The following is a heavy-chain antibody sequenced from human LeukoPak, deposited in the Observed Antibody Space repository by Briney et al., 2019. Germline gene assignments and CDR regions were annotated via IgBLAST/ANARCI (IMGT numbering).Heavy chain of an antibody. CDR1: GGSISSYY. CDR2: ICTSGST. J-gene: IGHJ6*03. D-gene: IGHD4/OR15-4a*01. Sequence: PSETLSLTCTVSGGSISSYYWSWIRQPAGKGLEWIGRICTSGSTNYNPSLKSRVTMSVDTSKNQFSLKLSSVTAADTAAYYCARELRGARYYYYMDVWGKGTTVTVSS. V-gene: IGHV4-4*07. CDR3: ARELRGARYYYYMDV.